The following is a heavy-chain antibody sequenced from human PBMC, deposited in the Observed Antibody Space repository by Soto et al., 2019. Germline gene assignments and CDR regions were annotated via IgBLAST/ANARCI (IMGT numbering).Heavy chain of an antibody. CDR1: GGTFSSYA. Sequence: QVQLVQSGAEVKKPGSSVKVSCKASGGTFSSYAISWVRQAPGQGLEWMGGIIPIFGTANYAQKFQGRVTITADEPTTTAYRELTSLSSEDRAVYYCARKSPPRVFSNLGGRAPRSTVPS. CDR3: ARKSPPRVFSNL. J-gene: IGHJ2*01. V-gene: IGHV1-69*01. CDR2: IIPIFGTA.